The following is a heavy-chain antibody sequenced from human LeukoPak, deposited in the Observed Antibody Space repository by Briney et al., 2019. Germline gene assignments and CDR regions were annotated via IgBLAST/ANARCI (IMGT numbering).Heavy chain of an antibody. J-gene: IGHJ1*01. V-gene: IGHV4-59*12. D-gene: IGHD4-17*01. Sequence: SETLSLTCTVSGGSISSYYWSWIRQPPGKGLEWIGYIYYSGSTNYNPSLKSRVTISVDTSKNQFSLKLSSVTAADTAVYYCARDNDYGDYGYFQHWGQGTLVTVSS. CDR2: IYYSGST. CDR1: GGSISSYY. CDR3: ARDNDYGDYGYFQH.